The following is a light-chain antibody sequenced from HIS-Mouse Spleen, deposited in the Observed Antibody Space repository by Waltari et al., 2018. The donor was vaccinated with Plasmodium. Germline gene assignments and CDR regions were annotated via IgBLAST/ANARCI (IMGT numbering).Light chain of an antibody. J-gene: IGLJ2*01. Sequence: QSALTQPASVSGSPGQSITISCPGTRSDVGGSTYVSWYQQHPGKAPNLVIYVVSNRPSGVSNRFSGSKSGNTASLTISGLQAEDEADYYCSSYTSSSTLVFGGGTKLTVL. CDR2: VVS. CDR3: SSYTSSSTLV. V-gene: IGLV2-14*03. CDR1: RSDVGGSTY.